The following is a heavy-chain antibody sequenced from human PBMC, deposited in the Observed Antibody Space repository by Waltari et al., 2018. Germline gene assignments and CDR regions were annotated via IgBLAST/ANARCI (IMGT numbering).Heavy chain of an antibody. J-gene: IGHJ5*02. CDR3: ATDLAGPEDR. CDR2: INEDGTFT. Sequence: EVLLVESGGGLVQPGGSLRLSCAASGFTFSRYWIHWVRQVPGKGLEWVSRINEDGTFTSYADSAEGRFTISRDNAKSTLYLQMNSLRVEDTAVYYCATDLAGPEDRWGQGTLVTVSS. CDR1: GFTFSRYW. V-gene: IGHV3-74*03.